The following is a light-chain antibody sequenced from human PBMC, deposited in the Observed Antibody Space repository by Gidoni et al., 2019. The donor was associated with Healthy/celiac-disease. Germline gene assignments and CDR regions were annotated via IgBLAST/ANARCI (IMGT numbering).Light chain of an antibody. V-gene: IGKV3-11*01. CDR1: QSVSSY. CDR3: QQRRNWRVT. J-gene: IGKJ5*01. CDR2: YAS. Sequence: EIVLTQSPATLSLSPWESATLSCSASQSVSSYLAWYQQKPGQAPRLLIYYASNRATGIPARLSGSGSGTDFTLTISSLEPEDFAVYYCQQRRNWRVTFGQGTRLEIK.